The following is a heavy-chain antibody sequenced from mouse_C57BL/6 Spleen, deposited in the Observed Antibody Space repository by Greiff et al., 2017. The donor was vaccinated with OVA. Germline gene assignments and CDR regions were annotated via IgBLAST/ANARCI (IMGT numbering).Heavy chain of an antibody. CDR3: ARGGTGTDFDY. V-gene: IGHV1-82*01. D-gene: IGHD4-1*01. CDR2: IYPGDGDT. J-gene: IGHJ2*01. Sequence: VKLQESGPELVKPGASVKISCKASGYAFSSSWMNWVKQRPGKGLEWIGRIYPGDGDTNYNGKFKGKATLTADKSSSTAYMQLSSLTSEDSAVYFCARGGTGTDFDYWGQGTTRTVSS. CDR1: GYAFSSSW.